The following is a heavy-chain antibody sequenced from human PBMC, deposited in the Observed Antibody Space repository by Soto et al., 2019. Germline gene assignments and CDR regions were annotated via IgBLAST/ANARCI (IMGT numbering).Heavy chain of an antibody. J-gene: IGHJ6*02. Sequence: EASVKVSCKASGGTFSSYAISWVRQAPGQGLEWMGGIIPIFGTANYAQKFQGRVTITADESTSTAYMELSSLRSEDTAVYYCARGRYCSSTSCYTSSYYYYYGMDVWGQGTTVTVSS. D-gene: IGHD2-2*02. CDR3: ARGRYCSSTSCYTSSYYYYYGMDV. V-gene: IGHV1-69*13. CDR1: GGTFSSYA. CDR2: IIPIFGTA.